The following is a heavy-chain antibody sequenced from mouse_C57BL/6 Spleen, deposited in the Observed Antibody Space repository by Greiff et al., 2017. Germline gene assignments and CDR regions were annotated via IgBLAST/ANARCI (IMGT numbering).Heavy chain of an antibody. CDR2: IDPENGDT. V-gene: IGHV14-4*01. CDR1: GFNIKDDY. Sequence: VQLQQSGAELVRPGASVKLSCTASGFNIKDDYMPWVKQRPEQGLEWIGWIDPENGDTEYASKFQGKATITADTSSNTAYLQLSSLTSEDTAVYYCTTGGGGAYWGQGTTLTVSS. J-gene: IGHJ2*01. CDR3: TTGGGGAY.